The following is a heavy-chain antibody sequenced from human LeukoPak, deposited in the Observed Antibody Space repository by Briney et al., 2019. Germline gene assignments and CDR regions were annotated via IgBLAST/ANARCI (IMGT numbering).Heavy chain of an antibody. J-gene: IGHJ2*01. D-gene: IGHD5-18*01. CDR2: IYYSGST. V-gene: IGHV4-59*01. CDR1: GGSISSYY. Sequence: SETLSLTCTVSGGSISSYYWSWIRQPPGKGLEWIGYIYYSGSTNYNPSLKSRVTISVDTSKNQFFLKLSSVTAADTAVYYCARGEYSYANYWYFDLWGRGTLVTVSS. CDR3: ARGEYSYANYWYFDL.